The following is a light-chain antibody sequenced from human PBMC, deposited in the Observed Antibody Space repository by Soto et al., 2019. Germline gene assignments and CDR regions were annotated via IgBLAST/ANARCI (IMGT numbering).Light chain of an antibody. CDR3: QHYNNLPPFT. V-gene: IGKV1-33*01. CDR1: EDIRTS. CDR2: GAS. Sequence: DIQMTQSPSSLSASVGARVSITCQASEDIRTSLSWFQHKPGRAPKLLIYGASYLETGVPSRFXGSGSGTXXXXXXXXLXPEDIATYYCQHYNNLPPFTFGPGTIVDIK. J-gene: IGKJ3*01.